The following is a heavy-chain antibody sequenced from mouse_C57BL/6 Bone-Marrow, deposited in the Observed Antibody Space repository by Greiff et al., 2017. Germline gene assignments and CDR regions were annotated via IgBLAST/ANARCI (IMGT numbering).Heavy chain of an antibody. CDR3: ARSPYYYGSSGDFDY. CDR1: GYTFTSYW. J-gene: IGHJ2*01. V-gene: IGHV1-59*01. D-gene: IGHD1-1*01. Sequence: VQLQQPGAELVRPGTSVKLSCKASGYTFTSYWMHWVKQRPGQGLEWIGVIDPSDSYTNYNQKFKGKATLTVDTSSSTAYMQLSSLTSEDSAVXYCARSPYYYGSSGDFDYWGQGTTLTVSS. CDR2: IDPSDSYT.